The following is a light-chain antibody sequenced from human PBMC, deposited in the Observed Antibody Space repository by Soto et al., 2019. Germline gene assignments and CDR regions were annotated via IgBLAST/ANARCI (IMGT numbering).Light chain of an antibody. J-gene: IGLJ2*01. CDR1: HIFGYS. CDR2: DDD. V-gene: IGLV3-21*02. Sequence: SYELTQPPSVSVAPGQTARITCGGEHIFGYSVHWYQQKPGQAPVLVLYDDDKRPSGIPERFSASNSGSTATLTISRVEAGDEADYYCQMWHSSSDSRIFGGGTKVTVL. CDR3: QMWHSSSDSRI.